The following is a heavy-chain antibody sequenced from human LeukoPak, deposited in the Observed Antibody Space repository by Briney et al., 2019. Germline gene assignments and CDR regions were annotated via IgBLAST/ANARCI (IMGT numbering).Heavy chain of an antibody. J-gene: IGHJ4*02. CDR3: AKGDPYGSGSYPVDY. V-gene: IGHV3-30*18. CDR2: ISYYGSNK. D-gene: IGHD3-10*01. CDR1: GFTFSRYG. Sequence: GGSLRLSCAASGFTFSRYGMHWVRQASGKGLEWVALISYYGSNKYYADSVKGRFTISRDNSKNTLYLQMNSLRPEDTAVYYCAKGDPYGSGSYPVDYWGQGTLVTVSS.